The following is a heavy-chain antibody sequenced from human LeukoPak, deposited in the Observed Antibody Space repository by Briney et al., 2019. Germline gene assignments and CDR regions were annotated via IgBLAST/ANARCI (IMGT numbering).Heavy chain of an antibody. CDR2: IQQDGGAK. CDR1: GFTFTTYW. V-gene: IGHV3-7*01. CDR3: ARDAGYYVHDL. Sequence: GGSLRLSCAASGFTFTTYWMGWVRQAPGKGLEWVANIQQDGGAKHYADSVKGRFTISRDNAKNSLYLQLYSLRAEDTAVYYCARDAGYYVHDLWGQGTLVTVSS. J-gene: IGHJ5*02. D-gene: IGHD3-10*02.